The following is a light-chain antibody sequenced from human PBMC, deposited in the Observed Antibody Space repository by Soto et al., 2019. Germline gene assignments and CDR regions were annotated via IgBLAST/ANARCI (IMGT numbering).Light chain of an antibody. CDR1: QSVSSSY. J-gene: IGKJ2*01. CDR2: DSS. Sequence: EIVLTQSPGTLSLSPGERATLSCRASQSVSSSYLAWYQQKPGHAPRLLIYDSSRRSNGIPARLSGSGSGKDFPLTMRRLEPEDFAVYYCQQYGSSSYTFGQGTKLATK. CDR3: QQYGSSSYT. V-gene: IGKV3-20*01.